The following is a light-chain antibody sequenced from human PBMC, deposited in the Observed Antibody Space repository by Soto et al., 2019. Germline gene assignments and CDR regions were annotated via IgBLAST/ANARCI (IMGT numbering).Light chain of an antibody. CDR1: SSNIGAGYD. CDR2: GNS. J-gene: IGLJ2*01. V-gene: IGLV1-40*01. CDR3: QSYDSSVV. Sequence: QSVLTQPPSVSGAPGQRVTISCTGSSSNIGAGYDVHWYQQLPGTAPKLLIYGNSNRPSGVPDRFSGSKSGTSASLAITGXXXXXXADYYCQSYDSSVVFGGGTKLTVL.